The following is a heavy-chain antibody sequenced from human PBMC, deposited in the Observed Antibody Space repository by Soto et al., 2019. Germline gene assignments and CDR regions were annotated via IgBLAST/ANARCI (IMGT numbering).Heavy chain of an antibody. J-gene: IGHJ4*02. CDR3: ARVRTMIVVDGFDY. CDR1: CGSISSGDYY. Sequence: SETVSLTCTVSCGSISSGDYYCSWIRQPPGKGLEWIGYIYYSGSTYYNPSLKSRVTISVDTYKNQFSLKLSSVTAADTAVYYCARVRTMIVVDGFDYWGQGTLVTVSS. CDR2: IYYSGST. V-gene: IGHV4-30-4*01. D-gene: IGHD3-22*01.